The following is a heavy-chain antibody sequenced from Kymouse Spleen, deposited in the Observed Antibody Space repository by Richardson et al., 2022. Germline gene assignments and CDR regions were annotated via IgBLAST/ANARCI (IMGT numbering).Heavy chain of an antibody. CDR2: IYYSGST. CDR1: GGSISSGGYY. CDR3: ARDGGYCSSTSCYGGYYYGMDV. V-gene: IGHV4-31*03. Sequence: QVQLQESGPGLVKPSQTLSLTCTVSGGSISSGGYYWSWIRQHPGKGLEWIGYIYYSGSTYYNPSLKSRVTISVDTSKNQFSLKLSSVTAADTAVYYCARDGGYCSSTSCYGGYYYGMDVWGQGTTVTVSS. J-gene: IGHJ6*02. D-gene: IGHD2-2*02.